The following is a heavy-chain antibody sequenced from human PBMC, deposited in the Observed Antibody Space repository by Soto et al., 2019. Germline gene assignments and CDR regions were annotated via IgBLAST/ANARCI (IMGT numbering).Heavy chain of an antibody. CDR2: INPNSGGT. Sequence: ASVKVSCKASGYTFTGYYMHWVRQAPGQGLEWMGWINPNSGGTNYAQKFQGWVTMTRDTSISTAYMELSRLRSDDTAVYYCARVVYYGSGSYDEGYMDVWGKGTTVTVAS. CDR3: ARVVYYGSGSYDEGYMDV. D-gene: IGHD3-10*01. V-gene: IGHV1-2*04. CDR1: GYTFTGYY. J-gene: IGHJ6*03.